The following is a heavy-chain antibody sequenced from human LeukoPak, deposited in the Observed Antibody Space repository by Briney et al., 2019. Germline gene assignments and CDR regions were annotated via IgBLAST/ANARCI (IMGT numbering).Heavy chain of an antibody. J-gene: IGHJ5*02. D-gene: IGHD2-2*01. CDR1: GGSFSGYY. Sequence: SETLSLTCAVYGGSFSGYYWSWIRQPPGKGLEWIGEINHSGSTYYNPSLKSRVTISVDTSKNQFSLRLSSVTAADTAVYYCARLQYCSGTSCYWFDPWGQGTLVTVSS. V-gene: IGHV4-34*01. CDR2: INHSGST. CDR3: ARLQYCSGTSCYWFDP.